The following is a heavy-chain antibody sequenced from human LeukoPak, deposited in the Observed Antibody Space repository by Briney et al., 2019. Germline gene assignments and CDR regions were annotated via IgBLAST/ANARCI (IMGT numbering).Heavy chain of an antibody. J-gene: IGHJ5*02. V-gene: IGHV1-69*05. D-gene: IGHD3-10*01. CDR1: GGTFSSYA. Sequence: ALVKVSCKASGGTFSSYAISWVRQAPGQGLEWMGGIIPIFGTANYAQKFQGRVTITTDESTSAAYMELSSLRSEDTAVYYCARESRSGITMVHEVGNGWFDPWGQGTLVTVSS. CDR2: IIPIFGTA. CDR3: ARESRSGITMVHEVGNGWFDP.